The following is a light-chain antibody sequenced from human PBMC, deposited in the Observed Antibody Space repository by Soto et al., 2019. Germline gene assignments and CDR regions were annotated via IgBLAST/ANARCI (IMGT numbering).Light chain of an antibody. CDR3: QQFNNYPLT. V-gene: IGKV1D-13*01. CDR1: QGISSA. CDR2: DAS. J-gene: IGKJ4*01. Sequence: AIQLTQSPSSLSASVGDRVTITCRASQGISSALAWYQQKPGKAPQLLIYDASSLESGVPSRFSGSGSGTDFTLTISSLQPEEFATYYCQQFNNYPLTFGGGTKVEIK.